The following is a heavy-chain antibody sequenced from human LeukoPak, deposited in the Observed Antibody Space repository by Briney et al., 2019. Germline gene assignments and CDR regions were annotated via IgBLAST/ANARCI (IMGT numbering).Heavy chain of an antibody. CDR3: ARGSHSRYALNFDY. D-gene: IGHD6-13*01. Sequence: GGSLRLSCAGSGFTFSSYSMNWVRQAPGKGLEWVSSITSSSSYIYYADSVKGRFTISRDNAKKSVYLQMNGLRAEDTAIYSCARGSHSRYALNFDYWGQGTLVTVSS. J-gene: IGHJ4*02. V-gene: IGHV3-21*01. CDR1: GFTFSSYS. CDR2: ITSSSSYI.